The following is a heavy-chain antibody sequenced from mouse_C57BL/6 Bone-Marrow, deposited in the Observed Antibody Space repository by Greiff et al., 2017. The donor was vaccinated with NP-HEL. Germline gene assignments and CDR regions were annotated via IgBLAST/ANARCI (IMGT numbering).Heavy chain of an antibody. CDR3: ANLLLRFPSYYYAMDY. V-gene: IGHV2-5*01. CDR1: GFSLTSYG. D-gene: IGHD1-1*01. CDR2: IGRGGST. J-gene: IGHJ4*01. Sequence: QVQLKESGPGLVQPSQSLSITCTVSGFSLTSYGVHWVRQSPGKGLEWLGVIGRGGSTDSTAACMSRLSITKDNSKSQVFFKMNSLQADDTSIYYCANLLLRFPSYYYAMDYWGQGTSVTVSS.